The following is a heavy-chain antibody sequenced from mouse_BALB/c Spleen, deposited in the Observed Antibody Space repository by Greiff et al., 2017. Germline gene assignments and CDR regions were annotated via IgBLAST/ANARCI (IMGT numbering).Heavy chain of an antibody. V-gene: IGHV5-6-4*01. CDR2: ISSGGSYT. D-gene: IGHD2-4*01. J-gene: IGHJ4*01. CDR3: TRVYDYDVDYAMDY. Sequence: DVMLVESGGGLVKPGGSLKLSCAASGFTFSSYTMSWVRQTPEKRLEWVATISSGGSYTYYPDSVKGRFTISRDNAKNTLYLQMSSLKSEDTAMYYCTRVYDYDVDYAMDYWGQGTSVTVSS. CDR1: GFTFSSYT.